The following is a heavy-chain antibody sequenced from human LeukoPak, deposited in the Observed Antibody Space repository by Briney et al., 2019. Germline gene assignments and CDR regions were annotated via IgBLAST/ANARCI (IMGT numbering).Heavy chain of an antibody. CDR3: AKTAPIVVVVAASQPMDV. CDR1: GFTFSSYG. D-gene: IGHD2-15*01. CDR2: ISYDGSNK. Sequence: PGGSLRLSCAASGFTFSSYGMHWVRQAPGKGLEWVAVISYDGSNKYYADSVKGRFTISRDNSKNTLYLQMNSLRAEDTAVYYCAKTAPIVVVVAASQPMDVWGKGTTVTVSS. J-gene: IGHJ6*03. V-gene: IGHV3-30*18.